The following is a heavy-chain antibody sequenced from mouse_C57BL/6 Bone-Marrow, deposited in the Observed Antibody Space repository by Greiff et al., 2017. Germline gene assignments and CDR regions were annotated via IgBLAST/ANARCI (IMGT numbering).Heavy chain of an antibody. CDR1: GYTFTSYW. CDR3: ARDGYYGSSWYFDV. Sequence: QVQLQQPGAELVMPGASVKLSCKASGYTFTSYWMHWVKQRPGQGLEWIGEIDPSDSYTNYTQKFKGKSTLTVDKSSSTAYMQLSSLTSEDSAVYYCARDGYYGSSWYFDVWGTGTTVTVSS. J-gene: IGHJ1*03. D-gene: IGHD1-1*01. CDR2: IDPSDSYT. V-gene: IGHV1-69*01.